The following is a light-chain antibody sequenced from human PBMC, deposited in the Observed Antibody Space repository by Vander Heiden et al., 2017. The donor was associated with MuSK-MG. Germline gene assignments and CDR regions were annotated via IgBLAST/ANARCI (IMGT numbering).Light chain of an antibody. V-gene: IGKV1-33*01. CDR2: DAS. Sequence: DIQITHSPSSLSAPVAYRVTLTFQPRQAMSNYLNWYQQKPGQAPQLLIYDASNLETGVPSRFSGSGSGTDFTFTISSLQPEDIATYYCQQYDNLPRTFGGGTKVEIK. CDR3: QQYDNLPRT. CDR1: QAMSNY. J-gene: IGKJ4*01.